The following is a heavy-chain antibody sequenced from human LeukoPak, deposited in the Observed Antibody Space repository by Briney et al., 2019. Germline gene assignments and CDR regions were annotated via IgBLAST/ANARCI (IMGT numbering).Heavy chain of an antibody. CDR3: ARTYGAWNAFDI. J-gene: IGHJ3*02. CDR1: GGSISSYY. CDR2: IYYSGST. D-gene: IGHD1-26*01. Sequence: SETLSLTCTVSGGSISSYYWSWIRQPPGKGLEWIGYIYYSGSTNYNPSLKSRVTISVDTSKNQFSLKLSSVTAADTAVYYCARTYGAWNAFDIWGQGTMVTVSS. V-gene: IGHV4-59*01.